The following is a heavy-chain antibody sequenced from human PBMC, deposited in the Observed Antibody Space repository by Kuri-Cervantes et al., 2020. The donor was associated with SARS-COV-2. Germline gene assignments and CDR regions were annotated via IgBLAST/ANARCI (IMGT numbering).Heavy chain of an antibody. V-gene: IGHV1-2*02. Sequence: ASVKVSCKASGYTFTSYGISWVRQAPGQGLEWMGWINPNSGGTNYAQRFQGRVTMTRDTSTSTAYMELSSLRSEDTAVYYCAGKGVWGDYGGSDYYYYYMDVRGKGTTVTVSS. CDR3: AGKGVWGDYGGSDYYYYYMDV. CDR1: GYTFTSYG. D-gene: IGHD4-23*01. CDR2: INPNSGGT. J-gene: IGHJ6*03.